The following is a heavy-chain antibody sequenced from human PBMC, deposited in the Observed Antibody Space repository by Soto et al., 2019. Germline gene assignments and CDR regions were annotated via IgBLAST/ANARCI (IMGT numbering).Heavy chain of an antibody. CDR3: ARGVESTGYFDY. CDR1: GFTFSDHY. CDR2: SRDKVHSHTT. D-gene: IGHD4-17*01. Sequence: EVQLAESGGGLVQPGGSLRLSCAASGFTFSDHYMDWVRQAPGKGLEWVGRSRDKVHSHTTEYAASVKGRFTISRGDSENSLYLQMNSLKTEDTDVYDCARGVESTGYFDYWGQGTLVTVSS. V-gene: IGHV3-72*01. J-gene: IGHJ4*02.